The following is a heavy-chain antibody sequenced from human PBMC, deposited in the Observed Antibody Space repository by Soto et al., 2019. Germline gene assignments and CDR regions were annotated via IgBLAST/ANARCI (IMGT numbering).Heavy chain of an antibody. CDR1: GGTFSSYA. CDR3: ARESSGRHTHYYYGMDV. J-gene: IGHJ6*02. Sequence: SVKVSCKASGGTFSSYAISWVRQAPGQGLEWMGGIIPIFGTANYAQKFQGRVTITADESTSTAYMELSSLRSEDTAVYYCARESSGRHTHYYYGMDVWGQGTTVTVSS. V-gene: IGHV1-69*13. CDR2: IIPIFGTA. D-gene: IGHD6-19*01.